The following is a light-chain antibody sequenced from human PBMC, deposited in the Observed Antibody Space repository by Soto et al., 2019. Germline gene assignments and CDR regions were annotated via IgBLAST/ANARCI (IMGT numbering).Light chain of an antibody. CDR2: DAS. CDR3: QQSYSTPLT. J-gene: IGKJ4*01. Sequence: DIQMNQSPSSLSASVGDRVTITCQASQDISNYLNWYQQKPGKAPKLLIYDASNLETGVPSRFSGSGSGTDFTFTISSLQAEDIATYYCQQSYSTPLTFGGGTKVDIK. CDR1: QDISNY. V-gene: IGKV1-33*01.